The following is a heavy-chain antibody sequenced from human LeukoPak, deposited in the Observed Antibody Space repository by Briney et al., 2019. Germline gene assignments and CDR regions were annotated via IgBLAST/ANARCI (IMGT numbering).Heavy chain of an antibody. CDR3: ARDSVESGYDSWWFDP. V-gene: IGHV4-4*07. CDR1: GGSISSYY. CDR2: IYTSGST. J-gene: IGHJ5*02. Sequence: NSSETLSLTCTVSGGSISSYYWSWIRQPAGKGLEWIGRIYTSGSTNYNPSLKSRVTMSVDTSKNQFSLKLSSVTAADMAVYYCARDSVESGYDSWWFDPWGQGTLVTVSS. D-gene: IGHD5-12*01.